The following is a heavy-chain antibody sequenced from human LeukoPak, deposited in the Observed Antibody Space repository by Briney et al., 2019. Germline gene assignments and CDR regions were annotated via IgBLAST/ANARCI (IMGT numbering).Heavy chain of an antibody. CDR1: GFTPSSDW. CDR2: INQDGHAQ. J-gene: IGHJ5*02. CDR3: ARNSYGSGSHDH. Sequence: GGSLRLSCAASGFTPSSDWMTWVRQAPGKGLEWVANINQDGHAQYCVQSVRGRFTISRDNAKSSLYLQMNSLSVEDTGVYYCARNSYGSGSHDHWGQGTLVTVSS. D-gene: IGHD3-10*01. V-gene: IGHV3-7*01.